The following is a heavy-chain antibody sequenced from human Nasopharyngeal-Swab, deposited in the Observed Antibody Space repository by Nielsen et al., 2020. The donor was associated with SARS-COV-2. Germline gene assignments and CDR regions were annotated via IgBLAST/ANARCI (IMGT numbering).Heavy chain of an antibody. D-gene: IGHD2-21*02. J-gene: IGHJ1*01. CDR3: ARTAAFCGDDCYSEYFQH. CDR1: GFTFTTYT. CDR2: ISHSTTYI. Sequence: GESLKISCAASGFTFTTYTMNWVRQAPGKGLEWVSSISHSTTYIWYADSVKGRFTISRDNAKNSPYLQMNNLRADDTAIYYCARTAAFCGDDCYSEYFQHWGQGTLVTVSS. V-gene: IGHV3-21*01.